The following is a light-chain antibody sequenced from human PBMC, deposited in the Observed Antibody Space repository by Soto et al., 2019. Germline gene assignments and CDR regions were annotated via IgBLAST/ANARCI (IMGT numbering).Light chain of an antibody. J-gene: IGKJ1*01. CDR3: QQYHNWPLT. CDR2: GAF. CDR1: QSVYSD. V-gene: IGKV3-15*01. Sequence: EIVMTQSPATLSVSPGEGATLSCRASQSVYSDLAWYQQKPGQAPGLLIYGAFTRATGISARFSGSGSGTEFTLTISSLQSEDFAVYYCQQYHNWPLTFXQGTKVDIK.